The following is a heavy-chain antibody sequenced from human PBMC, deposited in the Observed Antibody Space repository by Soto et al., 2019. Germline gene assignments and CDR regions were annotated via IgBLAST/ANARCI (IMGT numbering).Heavy chain of an antibody. V-gene: IGHV3-33*01. Sequence: GGSLRLSCAASGFTFSSYGMHWVRQAPGKGLEWVAVIWYDGSNKYYADSVKGRFTISRDNSKNTLYLQMNSLRAEDTAVYYCARDLVAATLVAGGIDFWGQGTLVTVSS. CDR1: GFTFSSYG. D-gene: IGHD2-15*01. CDR2: IWYDGSNK. J-gene: IGHJ4*02. CDR3: ARDLVAATLVAGGIDF.